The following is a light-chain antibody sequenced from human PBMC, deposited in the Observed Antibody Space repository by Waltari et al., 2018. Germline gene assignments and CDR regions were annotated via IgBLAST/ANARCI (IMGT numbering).Light chain of an antibody. V-gene: IGKV4-1*01. CDR3: QQYYTTPP. CDR2: WAS. J-gene: IGKJ1*01. CDR1: QSVLYSPNNKNY. Sequence: DIVMTQSPDSLAVSLGERATINCKSSQSVLYSPNNKNYLAWFQQKPGQPPKLHIYWASTRESGVPDRFSDSGSVTDFTLTISSLQAEDVAIYYCQQYYTTPPFGQGTKVEIK.